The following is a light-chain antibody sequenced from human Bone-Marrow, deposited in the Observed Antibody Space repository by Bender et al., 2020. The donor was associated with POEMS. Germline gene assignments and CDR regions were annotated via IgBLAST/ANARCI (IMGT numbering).Light chain of an antibody. CDR2: NDN. Sequence: SYELTQPSSVSVSPGQTARITCSGEILAKKYARWFQQKPGQAPVLLIYNDNKRPSGIPELFSGSSSGTTVTLTIAGAQVEDEADYHCYSAPDDIGVFGGGTKVTVL. CDR3: YSAPDDIGV. V-gene: IGLV3-27*01. J-gene: IGLJ2*01. CDR1: ILAKKY.